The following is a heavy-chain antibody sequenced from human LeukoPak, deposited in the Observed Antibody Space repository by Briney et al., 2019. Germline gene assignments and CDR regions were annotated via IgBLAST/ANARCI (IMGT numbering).Heavy chain of an antibody. V-gene: IGHV3-30*18. Sequence: GGSLRLSFAASGFTFSSYGMHWVRQAPGKGLEWVAVISYDGSNKYYADSVKGRFTISRDNSKNTLYLQMNSLRAEDTAVYYCAKTVVTAEFDYWGQGTLVTVSS. J-gene: IGHJ4*02. CDR2: ISYDGSNK. D-gene: IGHD2-21*02. CDR1: GFTFSSYG. CDR3: AKTVVTAEFDY.